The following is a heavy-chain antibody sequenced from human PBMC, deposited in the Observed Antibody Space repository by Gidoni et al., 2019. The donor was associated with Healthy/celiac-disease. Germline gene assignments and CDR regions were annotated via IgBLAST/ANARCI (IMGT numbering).Heavy chain of an antibody. CDR2: IYYSGST. D-gene: IGHD5-18*01. J-gene: IGHJ5*02. Sequence: QVQLQESGPGLVKPSETLSLTCTVSGGSISSYYWSWIRQPPGKGLEWIGYIYYSGSTNYNPSLKSRVTISVDTSKNQFSLKLSSVTAADTAVYYCARDGGYPRGWFDPWGQGTLVTVSS. CDR1: GGSISSYY. CDR3: ARDGGYPRGWFDP. V-gene: IGHV4-59*01.